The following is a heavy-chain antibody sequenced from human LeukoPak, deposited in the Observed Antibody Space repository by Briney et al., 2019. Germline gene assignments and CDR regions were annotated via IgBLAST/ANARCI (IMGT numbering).Heavy chain of an antibody. CDR1: GRSISNYY. J-gene: IGHJ3*01. CDR3: ARLPNCNTTTCRRGAFDL. Sequence: PSETLSLTCRVSGRSISNYYWIWIPQPPGKGRECIGYIYYTGSTKYNLSLKSRVTIAVDTSKCQFSLKLSSVTAADTAVYCCARLPNCNTTTCRRGAFDLWGQGTMVTVSS. V-gene: IGHV4-59*08. D-gene: IGHD2-2*01. CDR2: IYYTGST.